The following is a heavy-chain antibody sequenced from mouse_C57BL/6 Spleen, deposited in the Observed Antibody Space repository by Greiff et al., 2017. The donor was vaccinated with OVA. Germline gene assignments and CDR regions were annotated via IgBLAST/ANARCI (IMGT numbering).Heavy chain of an antibody. J-gene: IGHJ4*01. CDR1: GYTFTSYW. V-gene: IGHV1-53*01. CDR2: INPSNGGT. CDR3: ARSGRGGDYAMDY. D-gene: IGHD3-1*01. Sequence: QVQLKQPGTELVKPGASVKLSCKASGYTFTSYWMHWVKQRPGQGLEWIGNINPSNGGTNYNEKFKSKATLTVDKSSSTAYMQLSSLTSEDSAVYYCARSGRGGDYAMDYWGQGTSVTVSS.